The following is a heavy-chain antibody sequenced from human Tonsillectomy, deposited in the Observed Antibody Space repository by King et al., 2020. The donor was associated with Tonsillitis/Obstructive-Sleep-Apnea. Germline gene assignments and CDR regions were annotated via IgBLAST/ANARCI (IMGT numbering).Heavy chain of an antibody. D-gene: IGHD3-16*01. CDR3: AKDKNPRFGGAGNWFDP. CDR1: GFMFHDYA. Sequence: VQLVESGGGLVQPGRSLRLSCAASGFMFHDYAMHWVRQAPGKGLEWVSGISWNSCSIGYADSVKGRFTISRDNAKNSLYLQMNSLRAEDTALYYCAKDKNPRFGGAGNWFDPWGQGTLVTVSS. V-gene: IGHV3-9*01. CDR2: ISWNSCSI. J-gene: IGHJ5*02.